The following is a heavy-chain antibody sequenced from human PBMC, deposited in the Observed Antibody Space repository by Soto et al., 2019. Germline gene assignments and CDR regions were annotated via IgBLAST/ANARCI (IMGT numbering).Heavy chain of an antibody. CDR1: GGSISSYY. CDR2: IYYSGST. J-gene: IGHJ6*03. D-gene: IGHD3-3*01. V-gene: IGHV4-59*01. CDR3: ARDRITIFGVYYMDV. Sequence: SETLSLTCTVSGGSISSYYWSWIRQPPGKGLEWIGYIYYSGSTNYNPSLKSRVTISVDTSKNQFSLKLSSVTAADTAVYYCARDRITIFGVYYMDVWGKGTTVT.